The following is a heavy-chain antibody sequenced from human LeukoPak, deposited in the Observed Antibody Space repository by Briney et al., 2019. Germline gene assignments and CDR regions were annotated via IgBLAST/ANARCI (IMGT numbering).Heavy chain of an antibody. CDR2: ITSVDST. J-gene: IGHJ4*02. CDR1: GFTFSSFA. Sequence: PGGSLRLSCAASGFTFSSFAMNWVRQAPGKGLEWVSAITSVDSTYYADSVKGRFTISRDNAKNSLYLQMNSLRAEDTAVYYCATTIFGVVDYWGQGTLVTVSS. D-gene: IGHD3-3*01. V-gene: IGHV3-23*01. CDR3: ATTIFGVVDY.